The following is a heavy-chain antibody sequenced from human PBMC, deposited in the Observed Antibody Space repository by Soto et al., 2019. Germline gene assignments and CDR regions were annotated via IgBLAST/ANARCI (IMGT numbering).Heavy chain of an antibody. CDR3: ASAYYYDSSGYSAFDI. J-gene: IGHJ3*02. CDR1: GYSFTSYW. CDR2: IDPSDSYT. D-gene: IGHD3-22*01. Sequence: GESLKISCKGSGYSFTSYWISWVRQMPGKGLEWMGRIDPSDSYTNYSPSFQGHVTVSADKSISTAYLQWSSLKASDTAMYYCASAYYYDSSGYSAFDIWGQGTMVTVSS. V-gene: IGHV5-10-1*01.